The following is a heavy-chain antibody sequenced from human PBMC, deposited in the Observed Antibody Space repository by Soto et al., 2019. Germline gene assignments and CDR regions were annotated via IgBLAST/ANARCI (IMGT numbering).Heavy chain of an antibody. D-gene: IGHD2-2*01. Sequence: EVQLVESGGGLVQPGESLRLSCAASGFTFSSDWMHWVRQAPGEGLVWVSRINSDESKTGYADSVRGRFTISRDNAKNTLYLQMNSLRAEDTAVYFCAREGPPAGLDYWGQGTLVTVSS. CDR3: AREGPPAGLDY. V-gene: IGHV3-74*01. CDR1: GFTFSSDW. CDR2: INSDESKT. J-gene: IGHJ4*02.